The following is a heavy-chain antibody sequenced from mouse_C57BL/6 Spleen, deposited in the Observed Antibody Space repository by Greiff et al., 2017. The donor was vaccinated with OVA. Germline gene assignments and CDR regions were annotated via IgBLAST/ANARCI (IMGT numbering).Heavy chain of an antibody. Sequence: QVQLQQSGAELVRPGTSVKMSCKASGYTFTNYWIGWAKQRPGHGLEWIGDIYPGGGYTNYNEKFKGKATLTADKSSSTAYMQFSSLTSEDSAIYYGARSDWDVGYYAMDYWGQGTSVTVSS. CDR1: GYTFTNYW. CDR3: ARSDWDVGYYAMDY. CDR2: IYPGGGYT. V-gene: IGHV1-63*01. J-gene: IGHJ4*01. D-gene: IGHD4-1*01.